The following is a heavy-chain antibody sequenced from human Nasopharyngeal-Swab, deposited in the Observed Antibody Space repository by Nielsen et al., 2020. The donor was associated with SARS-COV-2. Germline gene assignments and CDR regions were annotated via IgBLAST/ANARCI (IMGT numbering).Heavy chain of an antibody. Sequence: VRQAPGKGLECVAVISYDGSNKYYADSVKGRFTISRDNSKNTLYLQMNSLRAEDTAVYYCTTVDYWGQGTLVTVSS. CDR2: ISYDGSNK. V-gene: IGHV3-30*03. CDR3: TTVDY. D-gene: IGHD1-14*01. J-gene: IGHJ4*02.